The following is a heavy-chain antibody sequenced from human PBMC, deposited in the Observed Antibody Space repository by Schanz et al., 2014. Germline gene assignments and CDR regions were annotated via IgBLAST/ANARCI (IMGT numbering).Heavy chain of an antibody. V-gene: IGHV3-23*01. Sequence: EVQLLESGGGLVQPGGSLRLSCVASGFTFFGSFAMSWVRQAPGKGLEWVSVMSGSGSTADYADSGKGRFTISRDNSKNSLYLQRNSLRAEDTAVYYCAKDHGSYGSESYSYFDYWGQGTLVTVSS. J-gene: IGHJ4*02. D-gene: IGHD3-10*01. CDR1: GFTFFGSFA. CDR3: AKDHGSYGSESYSYFDY. CDR2: MSGSGSTA.